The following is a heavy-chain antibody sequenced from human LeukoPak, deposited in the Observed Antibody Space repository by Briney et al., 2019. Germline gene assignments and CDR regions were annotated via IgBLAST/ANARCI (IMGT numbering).Heavy chain of an antibody. CDR3: AREHTTVTSLLDY. J-gene: IGHJ4*02. CDR2: IWYDGNNK. Sequence: VQPGRSLRLSCAASGFTFNSYGIHWVRQAPGKGLEWVAVIWYDGNNKYYADSVKGRFTISRDSSKNTMYLQMNSLRAEDMAVYYCAREHTTVTSLLDYWGQGTLVTVSS. D-gene: IGHD4-17*01. V-gene: IGHV3-33*01. CDR1: GFTFNSYG.